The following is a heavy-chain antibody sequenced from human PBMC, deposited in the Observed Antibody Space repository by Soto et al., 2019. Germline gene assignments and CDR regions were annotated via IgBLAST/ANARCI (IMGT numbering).Heavy chain of an antibody. J-gene: IGHJ6*02. D-gene: IGHD2-2*01. CDR3: ARAGCSSTSCYGGQFGMDV. Sequence: SETLSLTCAVSGGSISSGGYSWSWIRQPPGKGLEWIGYIYHSGSTYYNPSLKSRVTISVDRSKNQFSLKLSSVTAADTAVYYCARAGCSSTSCYGGQFGMDVWGQGTTVTVSS. V-gene: IGHV4-30-2*01. CDR1: GGSISSGGYS. CDR2: IYHSGST.